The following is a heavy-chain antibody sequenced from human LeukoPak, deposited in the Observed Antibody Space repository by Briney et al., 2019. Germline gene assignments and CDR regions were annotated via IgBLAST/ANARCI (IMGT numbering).Heavy chain of an antibody. CDR3: ARGWARGGNSGYFQY. CDR1: GGSFSGYY. J-gene: IGHJ1*01. V-gene: IGHV4-34*01. Sequence: SETLSLTCAVYGGSFSGYYWSWIRQAPGKGLEWTGEINHSGSTNYNPSLKSRVTLSVATSKNQFSLKLSSVRAADTAVYYCARGWARGGNSGYFQYWGQGTLVIVSS. D-gene: IGHD4-23*01. CDR2: INHSGST.